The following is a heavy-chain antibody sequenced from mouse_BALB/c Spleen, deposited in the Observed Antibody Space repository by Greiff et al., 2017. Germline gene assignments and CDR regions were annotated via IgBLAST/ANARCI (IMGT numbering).Heavy chain of an antibody. D-gene: IGHD2-13*01. Sequence: VQLQQSGAELMKPGASVKISCKATGYTFSSYWIEWVKQRPGHGLEWIGEILPGSGSTNYNEKFKGKATFTADTSSNTAYMQLSSLTSEDSAVYYCARCDGCWYFDVWGAGTTVTVSS. J-gene: IGHJ1*01. CDR2: ILPGSGST. CDR3: ARCDGCWYFDV. CDR1: GYTFSSYW. V-gene: IGHV1-9*01.